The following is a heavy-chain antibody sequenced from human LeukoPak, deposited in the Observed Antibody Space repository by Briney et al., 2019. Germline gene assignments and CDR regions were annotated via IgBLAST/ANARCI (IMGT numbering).Heavy chain of an antibody. J-gene: IGHJ4*02. V-gene: IGHV3-30*04. CDR1: GFTFSSYA. CDR2: ISYDGSNK. CDR3: ARDQGWFDY. Sequence: PGRSLRLSCAASGFTFSSYAMHWVRQAPGKGLERVAVISYDGSNKYYADSVKGRFTISRDNSKNTLYLQMNSLRAEDTAVYYCARDQGWFDYWGQGTLVTVSS.